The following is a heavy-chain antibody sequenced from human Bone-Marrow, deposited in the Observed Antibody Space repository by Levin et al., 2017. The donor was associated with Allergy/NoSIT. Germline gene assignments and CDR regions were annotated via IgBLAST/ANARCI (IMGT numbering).Heavy chain of an antibody. CDR1: GFTFSSYG. D-gene: IGHD2-2*01. CDR3: ARGPLGYCSSTSCSGYYGMDV. Sequence: GGSLRLSCAASGFTFSSYGMHWVRQAPGKGLEWVAVIWYDGSNKYYADSVKGRFTISRDNSKNTLYLQMNSLRAEDTAVYYCARGPLGYCSSTSCSGYYGMDVWGQGTTVTVSS. CDR2: IWYDGSNK. J-gene: IGHJ6*02. V-gene: IGHV3-33*01.